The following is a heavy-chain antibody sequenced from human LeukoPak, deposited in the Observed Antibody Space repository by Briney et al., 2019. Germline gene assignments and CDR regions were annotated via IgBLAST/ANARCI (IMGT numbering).Heavy chain of an antibody. D-gene: IGHD5-18*01. CDR3: ARETSTSMVSDY. CDR2: INPDSGGT. CDR1: GAILIELS. J-gene: IGHJ4*02. V-gene: IGHV1-2*02. Sequence: ASVRVSCKVSGAILIELSIHWVRQSPGKGLEWMGWINPDSGGTNYAQKFQGRLTMTRDTSINTAYMDLSSLRSDDTAVYYCARETSTSMVSDYWGQGTLVTVSS.